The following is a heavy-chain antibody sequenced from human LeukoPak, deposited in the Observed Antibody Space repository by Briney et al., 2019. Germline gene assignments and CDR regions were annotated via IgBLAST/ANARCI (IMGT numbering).Heavy chain of an antibody. V-gene: IGHV3-23*01. J-gene: IGHJ4*02. Sequence: GGSLRLSCAASGFTFSSYAMSWVRQAPGKGLEWVSAISGSGGSTYYADSVKGRFTISRDNSKNTLYLQMNSLRAEDTALYYCAKGTAAPGIFDYWGQGTLVTVSS. D-gene: IGHD6-13*01. CDR2: ISGSGGST. CDR3: AKGTAAPGIFDY. CDR1: GFTFSSYA.